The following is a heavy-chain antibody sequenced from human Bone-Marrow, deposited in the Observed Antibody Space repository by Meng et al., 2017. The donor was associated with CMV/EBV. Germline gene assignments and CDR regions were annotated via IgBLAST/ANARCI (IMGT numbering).Heavy chain of an antibody. J-gene: IGHJ4*02. CDR2: IWYDGSNK. CDR3: AKGKDGYFDY. CDR1: GVTFRSYG. D-gene: IGHD5-24*01. Sequence: LACEASGVTFRSYGMHWVRQAPGKGLEWVAVIWYDGSNKYYVDSVKGRFTISRDNSKNMLYLQMDSLRAEDTAVYYCAKGKDGYFDYWGQGTLVTVSS. V-gene: IGHV3-33*06.